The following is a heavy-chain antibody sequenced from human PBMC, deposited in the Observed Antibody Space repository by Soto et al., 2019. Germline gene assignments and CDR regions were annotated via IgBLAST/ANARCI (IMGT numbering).Heavy chain of an antibody. J-gene: IGHJ5*02. CDR2: INHSGST. V-gene: IGHV4-34*01. CDR3: ARGFNRYGSGSYYNANWFDP. Sequence: PSETLSLTCAVYGGSFIGYYWSWIRQPPGKGLEWIGEINHSGSTNYNPSLKSRVTISVDTSKNQFSLKLSSVTAADTAVYYCARGFNRYGSGSYYNANWFDPWGQGTLVTVSS. CDR1: GGSFIGYY. D-gene: IGHD3-10*01.